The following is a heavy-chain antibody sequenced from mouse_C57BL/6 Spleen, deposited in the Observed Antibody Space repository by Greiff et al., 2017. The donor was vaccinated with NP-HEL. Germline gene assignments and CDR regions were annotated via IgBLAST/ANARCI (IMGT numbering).Heavy chain of an antibody. J-gene: IGHJ4*01. Sequence: VQVVESGPGLVAPSPSLSITCTVSGFSLTSYGVHWVRQPPGQGLEWLVVIWSDGSTTYNSALKSRLSISKDNSKSQVFLKMNSLQTDDTAMYYCARQYDYDGGMDYWGQGTSVTVSS. V-gene: IGHV2-6-1*01. D-gene: IGHD2-4*01. CDR1: GFSLTSYG. CDR3: ARQYDYDGGMDY. CDR2: IWSDGST.